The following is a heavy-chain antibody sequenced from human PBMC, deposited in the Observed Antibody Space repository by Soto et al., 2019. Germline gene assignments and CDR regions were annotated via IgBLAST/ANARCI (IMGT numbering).Heavy chain of an antibody. CDR2: ISAYNGNI. V-gene: IGHV1-18*01. CDR3: ARGNDIVTGWKLTL. CDR1: GYDFTNYG. D-gene: IGHD3-9*01. Sequence: QVRLVQSGAEVKKPGASVKVSCKTYGYDFTNYGINWVRQAPGQGLEWMGWISAYNGNIVYAQNFRGRATLTTDTSTGSAYMEPRSLRSDDAAVYNCARGNDIVTGWKLTLWGQGNLVTVSS. J-gene: IGHJ4*02.